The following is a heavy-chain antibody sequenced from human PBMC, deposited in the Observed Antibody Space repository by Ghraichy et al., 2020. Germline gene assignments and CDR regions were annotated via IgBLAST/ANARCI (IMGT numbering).Heavy chain of an antibody. CDR1: GFTFSSYS. CDR2: ISSSSSYI. Sequence: GESLNISCAASGFTFSSYSMNWVRQAPGKGLEWVSSISSSSSYIYYADSVKGRFTISRDNAKNSLYLQMNSLRAEDTAVYYCARSGYSYGYYWGQGTLVTVSS. J-gene: IGHJ4*02. CDR3: ARSGYSYGYY. D-gene: IGHD5-18*01. V-gene: IGHV3-21*01.